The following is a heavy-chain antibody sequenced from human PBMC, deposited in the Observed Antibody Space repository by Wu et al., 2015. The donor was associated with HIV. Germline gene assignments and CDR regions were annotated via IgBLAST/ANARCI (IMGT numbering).Heavy chain of an antibody. CDR3: ARGPSDDFWSGYYTGWFDP. D-gene: IGHD3-3*01. CDR1: GGTFSSYA. Sequence: QVQLVQSGAEVKKPGSSVKVSCKTSGGTFSSYAISWVRQAPGQGLEWMGGIIPIFGTANYAQKFQGRVTITADESTSTAYMELSSLRSEDTAVYYCARGPSDDFWSGYYTGWFDPWGQGTLVIVSS. CDR2: IIPIFGTA. V-gene: IGHV1-69*12. J-gene: IGHJ5*02.